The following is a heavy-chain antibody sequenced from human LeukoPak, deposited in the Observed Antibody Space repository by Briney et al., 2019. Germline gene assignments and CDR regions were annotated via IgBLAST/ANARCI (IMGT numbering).Heavy chain of an antibody. CDR3: ARDRGGYWFDP. CDR2: IYYSGST. CDR1: GGSISSGGYY. D-gene: IGHD3-16*01. V-gene: IGHV4-61*08. J-gene: IGHJ5*02. Sequence: SQTLSLTCTVSGGSISSGGYYWSWIRQPPGKGLEWIGYIYYSGSTNYNPSLKSRVTISVDTSKNQFSLKLSSVTAADTAVYYCARDRGGYWFDPWGQGTLVTVSS.